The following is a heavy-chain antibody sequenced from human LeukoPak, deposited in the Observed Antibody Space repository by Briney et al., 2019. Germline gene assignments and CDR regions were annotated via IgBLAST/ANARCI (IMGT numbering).Heavy chain of an antibody. D-gene: IGHD3-3*01. CDR2: IHYSGST. J-gene: IGHJ4*02. V-gene: IGHV4-59*01. CDR1: GGSINSYY. CDR3: ARVRERSGYFYDFDY. Sequence: PSETLSLTCTVSGGSINSYYWSWIRQPPGTGLEGIGYIHYSGSTNYNPSLKSRVTISVDTSKNQFSLKLSSVTAADTAVYYCARVRERSGYFYDFDYWGQGTLVTVSS.